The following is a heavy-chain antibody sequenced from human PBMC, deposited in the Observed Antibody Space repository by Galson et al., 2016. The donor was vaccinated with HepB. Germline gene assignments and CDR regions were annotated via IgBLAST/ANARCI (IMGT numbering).Heavy chain of an antibody. CDR2: LSASGSST. CDR1: GFTFSSYA. V-gene: IGHV3-23*01. J-gene: IGHJ5*02. Sequence: SLRLSCAASGFTFSSYAMNWVRQAPGKGLEWVSALSASGSSTYYADSVKGRFTISRDNSKNTLYLQMNRLRAEDTAVYFWAKDRRIYGTGPTRYSFWFDPWGQGTLVTVSS. CDR3: AKDRRIYGTGPTRYSFWFDP. D-gene: IGHD2-8*02.